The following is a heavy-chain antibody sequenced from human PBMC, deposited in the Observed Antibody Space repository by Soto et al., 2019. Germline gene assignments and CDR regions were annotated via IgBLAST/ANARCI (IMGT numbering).Heavy chain of an antibody. V-gene: IGHV3-13*05. CDR1: GFTFRNYE. CDR3: ARTDRDCDGLAV. J-gene: IGHJ6*02. Sequence: EVQLVESGGGLVQPGGSLSLSCEASGFTFRNYEMPWVRQGTGKGLEWVSGISAAGDPDYADSVEGRCTISRENAQNSFFLQMNSLRVGDTAGYYCARTDRDCDGLAVWGRGTTVFVSS. D-gene: IGHD2-21*02. CDR2: ISAAGDP.